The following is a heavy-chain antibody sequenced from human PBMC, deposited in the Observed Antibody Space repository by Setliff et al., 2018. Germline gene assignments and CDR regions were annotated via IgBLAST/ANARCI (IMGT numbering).Heavy chain of an antibody. V-gene: IGHV4-34*01. CDR3: ARTYNFWSGYFDY. D-gene: IGHD3-3*01. CDR1: GGSFSGYY. J-gene: IGHJ4*02. Sequence: SETLSLTCAVYGGSFSGYYWSWIRQPPGKGLEWIGEINHSGSTNNNPSLKSRVTISVDTSKNQFSLKLSSVTAADTAVYYCARTYNFWSGYFDYWGQGTLVSVSS. CDR2: INHSGST.